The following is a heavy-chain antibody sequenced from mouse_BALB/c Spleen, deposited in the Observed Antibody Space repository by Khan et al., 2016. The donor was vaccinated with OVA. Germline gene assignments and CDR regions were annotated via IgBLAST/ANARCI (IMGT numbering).Heavy chain of an antibody. CDR3: ARGYYGDPFAY. CDR2: ISDGGSYT. V-gene: IGHV5-4*02. D-gene: IGHD2-13*01. J-gene: IGHJ3*01. CDR1: GFTFSDYY. Sequence: EVELVESGGGLVKPGGSLKLSCAAAGFTFSDYYMYWVRQTPEKRLEWLATISDGGSYTYYPDSVKGRFTISRDDAKNNLYLQMNSLRSEDTAMXYCARGYYGDPFAYWGQGTLVTMSA.